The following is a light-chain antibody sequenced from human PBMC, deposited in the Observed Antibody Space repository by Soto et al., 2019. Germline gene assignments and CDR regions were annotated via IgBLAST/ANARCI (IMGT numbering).Light chain of an antibody. CDR2: AAS. CDR3: QQRSNWPPA. CDR1: QGVGSN. V-gene: IGKV3-15*01. Sequence: EIVMTQSPGTLSVSPGERATLSCRASQGVGSNLAWYQQRPGQAPRLLIYAASTRATDIPARFTGRGSGTEFTLTISSLQSEDFAVYFCQQRSNWPPAFGQGTRLEIK. J-gene: IGKJ5*01.